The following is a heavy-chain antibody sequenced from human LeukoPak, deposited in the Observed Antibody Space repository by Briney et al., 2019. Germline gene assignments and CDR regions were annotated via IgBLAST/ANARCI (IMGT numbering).Heavy chain of an antibody. J-gene: IGHJ5*02. D-gene: IGHD1-26*01. CDR2: IYYSGST. CDR1: GGSISSDY. V-gene: IGHV4-59*01. Sequence: SETLSLTCTVSGGSISSDYWSWIRQPPGKGLEWIGYIYYSGSTNYNPSLKSRVTISVDTSKNQFSLKLSSVTAADTAVYYCASTPTSSGSYFWFDPWGQGTLVTVSS. CDR3: ASTPTSSGSYFWFDP.